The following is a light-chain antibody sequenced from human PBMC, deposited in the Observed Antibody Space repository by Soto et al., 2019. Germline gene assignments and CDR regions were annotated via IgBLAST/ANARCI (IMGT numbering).Light chain of an antibody. CDR3: QQYNDRPPIT. J-gene: IGKJ5*01. Sequence: EIVMTPSPVTLSASPVESATLSCRASQSVDNNVAWYQQKPGQAPRLLIVGSFARATGIPARFSGSGSGSEFTLTISGLQSEDFAVYYCQQYNDRPPITFGQGTRLEI. CDR2: GSF. CDR1: QSVDNN. V-gene: IGKV3-15*01.